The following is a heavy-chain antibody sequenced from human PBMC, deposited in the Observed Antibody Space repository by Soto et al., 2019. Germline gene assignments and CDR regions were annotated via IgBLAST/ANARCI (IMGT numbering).Heavy chain of an antibody. CDR3: AKALRSSELAR. D-gene: IGHD1-26*01. V-gene: IGHV3-23*01. CDR2: IRCSGGNT. Sequence: GGSLRLSWAASRLTFNNYDMTWVRQAPGKGLDWVATIRCSGGNTYYADSVKGRFTISRDNSKNTLYLQMNSLRAEDTAVYYCAKALRSSELARWGQGTLVTVSS. CDR1: RLTFNNYD. J-gene: IGHJ4*02.